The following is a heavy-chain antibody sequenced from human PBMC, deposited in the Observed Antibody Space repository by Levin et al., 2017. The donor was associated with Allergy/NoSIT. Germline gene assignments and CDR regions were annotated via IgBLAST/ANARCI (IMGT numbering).Heavy chain of an antibody. Sequence: ASVKVSCKASGYTFTGYYMHWVRQAPGQGLEWMGWINPNSGGTNYAQKFQGRVTMTRDTSISTAYMELSRLRSDDTAVYYCARDLRASRTTYYYYGMDGWGQGTTVTVSS. D-gene: IGHD1-14*01. V-gene: IGHV1-2*02. CDR3: ARDLRASRTTYYYYGMDG. CDR1: GYTFTGYY. CDR2: INPNSGGT. J-gene: IGHJ6*02.